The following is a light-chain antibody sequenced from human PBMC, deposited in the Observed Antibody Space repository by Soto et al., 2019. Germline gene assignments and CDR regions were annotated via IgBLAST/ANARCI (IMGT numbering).Light chain of an antibody. CDR1: QSVSSSY. Sequence: EIVLTQSPGTLSLSPGERATLSCRASQSVSSSYLAWYQQKPGQAPRLLIYGASSRATGIPDRFSGSGSGTDFTRTISRLEPEDFAVYYCQQDGSSQTFGQGTKGEIK. J-gene: IGKJ1*01. V-gene: IGKV3-20*01. CDR3: QQDGSSQT. CDR2: GAS.